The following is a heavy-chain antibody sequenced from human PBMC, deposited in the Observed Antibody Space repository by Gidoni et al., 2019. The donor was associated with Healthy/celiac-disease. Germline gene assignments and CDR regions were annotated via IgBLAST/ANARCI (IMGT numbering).Heavy chain of an antibody. V-gene: IGHV3-30-3*01. CDR3: ASPRRYSSSDAFDI. D-gene: IGHD6-6*01. CDR2: ISYDGSNK. J-gene: IGHJ3*02. CDR1: GFTSSSYA. Sequence: QVQLVESGGGVVQPGRSLRLSCAASGFTSSSYAMHWVRQAPGKGLEWVAVISYDGSNKYYADSVKGRFTISSDNSKNTLYLQMNSLRAEDTAVYYCASPRRYSSSDAFDIWGQGTMVTVSS.